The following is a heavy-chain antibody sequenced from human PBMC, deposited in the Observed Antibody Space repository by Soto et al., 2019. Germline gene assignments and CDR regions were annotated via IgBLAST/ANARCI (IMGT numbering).Heavy chain of an antibody. CDR2: IYYSGST. J-gene: IGHJ6*03. Sequence: SETLSLTCTVSGGSISSYYWSWIRQPPGKGLEWIGYIYYSGSTNYNPSIKSRVTISVDTSKNQFSLKLSSVTAADTAVYYCARRGDVVVVVAATHYYYYYMDVWGKGTTVTVSS. CDR3: ARRGDVVVVVAATHYYYYYMDV. CDR1: GGSISSYY. D-gene: IGHD2-15*01. V-gene: IGHV4-59*08.